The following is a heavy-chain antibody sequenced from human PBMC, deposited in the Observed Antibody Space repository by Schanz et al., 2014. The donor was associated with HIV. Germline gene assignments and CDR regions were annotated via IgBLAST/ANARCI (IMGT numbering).Heavy chain of an antibody. Sequence: EVQLLESGGGLVQPGGSLRLSCAASGLRFSGSVMYWVRQAPGKGLEWVSAIRDSDGIATYADSVKGRFTISKDNPKNRLYLQMNSLRAEDTAVYYCANSGYCTSGICYTRGNGMDVWGQGTTVTVSS. CDR2: IRDSDGIA. D-gene: IGHD2-8*01. CDR1: GLRFSGSV. V-gene: IGHV3-23*01. J-gene: IGHJ6*02. CDR3: ANSGYCTSGICYTRGNGMDV.